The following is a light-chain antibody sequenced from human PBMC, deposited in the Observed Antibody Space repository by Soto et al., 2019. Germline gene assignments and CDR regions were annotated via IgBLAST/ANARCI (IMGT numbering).Light chain of an antibody. CDR2: DAS. J-gene: IGKJ4*01. Sequence: EIVLTQSPATLSLSPGERATLSCRASQSVSSYLAWYQQKPGQAPRLLIYDASNRATGIPARFSGSGSGTDFTLTISSLEPEDFAVYCCQQRSYQGLTFGGGTKVEIK. CDR1: QSVSSY. V-gene: IGKV3-11*01. CDR3: QQRSYQGLT.